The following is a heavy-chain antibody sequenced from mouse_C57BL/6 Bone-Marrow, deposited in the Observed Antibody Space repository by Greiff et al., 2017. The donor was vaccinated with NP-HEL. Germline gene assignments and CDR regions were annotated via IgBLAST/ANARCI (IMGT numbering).Heavy chain of an antibody. CDR1: GYTFTSYW. CDR2: IDPSDSYT. V-gene: IGHV1-69*01. CDR3: ATAPYYYGSSPFAY. Sequence: VQLQQPGAELVMPGASVKLSCKASGYTFTSYWMHWVKQRPGQGLEWIGEIDPSDSYTNYNQEFKGKSTLTVDKSSSTAYMQLSSLTSEDSAVYYCATAPYYYGSSPFAYWGQGTLVTVSA. D-gene: IGHD1-1*01. J-gene: IGHJ3*01.